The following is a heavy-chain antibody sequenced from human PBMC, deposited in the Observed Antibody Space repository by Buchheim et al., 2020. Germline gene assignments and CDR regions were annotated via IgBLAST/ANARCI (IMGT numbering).Heavy chain of an antibody. J-gene: IGHJ4*02. CDR2: INPDGSTT. CDR3: ARGLGGGY. Sequence: EEQLVESGGGLVQPGGSLRLSCAASGFTFSRYWMHWVRQAPGKGLLWVSSINPDGSTTKYADSVKGQFTISRDNAKKTVYLQMNSLRVEDTAVYYCARGLGGGYWGQGTL. V-gene: IGHV3-74*01. D-gene: IGHD3-16*01. CDR1: GFTFSRYW.